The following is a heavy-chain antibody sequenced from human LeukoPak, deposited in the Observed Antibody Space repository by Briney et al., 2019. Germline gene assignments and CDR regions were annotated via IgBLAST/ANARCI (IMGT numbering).Heavy chain of an antibody. Sequence: SETLSLTCGVSGASISSGYYWAWIRQPPGKGLAWIGSVYYTVISYYGPSLNSRVTISLDTSKNQLSLKLTSVTAANTAVCYCARSGTNGTDHWFDPWGQGTLVTVSS. V-gene: IGHV4-38-2*01. J-gene: IGHJ5*02. CDR1: GASISSGYY. D-gene: IGHD1-1*01. CDR2: VYYTVIS. CDR3: ARSGTNGTDHWFDP.